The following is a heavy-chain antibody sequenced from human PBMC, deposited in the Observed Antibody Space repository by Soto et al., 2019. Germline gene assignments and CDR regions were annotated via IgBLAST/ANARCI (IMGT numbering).Heavy chain of an antibody. D-gene: IGHD3-10*01. V-gene: IGHV3-48*01. CDR2: ISSSSSTI. Sequence: EVQLVESGGGLVQPGGSLRLSCAASGFTFSSYSMNWVRQAPGKGLEWVSYISSSSSTIYYADSVKGRFTISRDNAKNSLYLQMNSLRAEETAVYYCASRYYYGSGSGAFDIWGQGTMVTVSS. CDR1: GFTFSSYS. CDR3: ASRYYYGSGSGAFDI. J-gene: IGHJ3*02.